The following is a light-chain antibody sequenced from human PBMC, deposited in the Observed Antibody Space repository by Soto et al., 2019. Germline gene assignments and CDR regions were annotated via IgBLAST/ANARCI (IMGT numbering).Light chain of an antibody. J-gene: IGKJ1*01. CDR3: QQYNSYST. CDR2: DAS. Sequence: DIQMTQSPSTLSASLGDSVTIXXRASQSISNWLAWYQQKSGKAPKILIYDASSLESGVPSRFSGSGSGTEFTLTISSLQPDDFATYYCQQYNSYSTFGQGTKVDIK. V-gene: IGKV1-5*01. CDR1: QSISNW.